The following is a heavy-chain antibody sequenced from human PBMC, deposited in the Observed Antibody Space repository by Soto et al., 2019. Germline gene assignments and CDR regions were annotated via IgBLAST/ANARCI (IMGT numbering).Heavy chain of an antibody. Sequence: QVQLVESGGGVVQPGRSLRLSCAASGFTFSSYAMHWVRQAPGKGLEWVAVISYDGSNKYYADSVKGRFTISRDNSKNTLYLQMSSLRAEDTAVYYCARPVTPEGWGQGTLVTVSS. J-gene: IGHJ4*02. CDR1: GFTFSSYA. CDR3: ARPVTPEG. V-gene: IGHV3-30-3*01. D-gene: IGHD4-17*01. CDR2: ISYDGSNK.